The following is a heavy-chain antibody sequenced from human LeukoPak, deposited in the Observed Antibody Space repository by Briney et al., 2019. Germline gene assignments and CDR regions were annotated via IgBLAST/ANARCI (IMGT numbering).Heavy chain of an antibody. J-gene: IGHJ4*02. CDR2: ISSDGRAI. D-gene: IGHD1-26*01. V-gene: IGHV3-11*01. CDR1: GFTFSDHY. CDR3: AREPKSGSFAYYFDY. Sequence: PGGSLRLSCAASGFTFSDHYMTWIRQAPGKGLEWVSYISSDGRAIYYADSVKGRFTISRDNTKNSLYLQMNSLTAEDTAVYYCAREPKSGSFAYYFDYWGQGTLVTVSS.